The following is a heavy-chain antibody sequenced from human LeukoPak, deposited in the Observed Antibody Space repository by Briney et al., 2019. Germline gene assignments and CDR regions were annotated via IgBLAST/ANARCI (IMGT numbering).Heavy chain of an antibody. CDR2: ISYDGSNK. V-gene: IGHV3-30*03. CDR1: GFTFSSYG. Sequence: GRSLRLSCAASGFTFSSYGMHWVRQAPGKGLEWVAVISYDGSNKYYADSVKGRFTISRDNSKNTLYLQMNSLRAEDTAVYYCAGGGAWIQLWLSLDYWGQGTLVTVSS. J-gene: IGHJ4*02. CDR3: AGGGAWIQLWLSLDY. D-gene: IGHD5-18*01.